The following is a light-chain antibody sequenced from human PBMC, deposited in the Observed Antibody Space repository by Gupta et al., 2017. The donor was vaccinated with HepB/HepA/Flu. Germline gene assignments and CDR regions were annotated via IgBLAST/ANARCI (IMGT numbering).Light chain of an antibody. V-gene: IGKV1-33*01. Sequence: DIQMTQSPSYLSASVGDRVTITCQASQDISNYLNWYQQKPGKAPKLLIYDASNLETGVPSRFSGSGSGTDFTFTISSLQPEDIATYYCQQYDNLPRLTFGQGTRLEIK. J-gene: IGKJ5*01. CDR1: QDISNY. CDR3: QQYDNLPRLT. CDR2: DAS.